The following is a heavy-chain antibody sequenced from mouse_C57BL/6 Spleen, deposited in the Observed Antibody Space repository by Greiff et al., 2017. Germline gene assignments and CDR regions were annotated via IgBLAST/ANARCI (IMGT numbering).Heavy chain of an antibody. CDR1: GFTFSDYG. CDR2: ISSGSSTI. Sequence: EVMLVESGGGLVKPGGSLKLSCAASGFTFSDYGMHWVRQAPEKGLEWVAYISSGSSTIYYADTGKGRFTISRDNAKNTLFLQMTSLRSEDTAMYYCASPYYYGSSFWYFDVWGTGTTVTVSS. CDR3: ASPYYYGSSFWYFDV. V-gene: IGHV5-17*01. D-gene: IGHD1-1*01. J-gene: IGHJ1*03.